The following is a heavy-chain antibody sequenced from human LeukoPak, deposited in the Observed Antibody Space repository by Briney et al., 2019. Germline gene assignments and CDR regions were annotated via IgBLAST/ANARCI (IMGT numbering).Heavy chain of an antibody. V-gene: IGHV4-59*01. CDR2: LYFSGST. J-gene: IGHJ4*02. D-gene: IGHD3-3*01. Sequence: SETLSLTCTVSGHSISNYYWSCIRQPPGKGLEWIGYLYFSGSTNYNPSLKSRVTISVDTSKNQFSLKLSSVTAADTSMYYCARGIAGEWLPIWGQGTLVTVSS. CDR1: GHSISNYY. CDR3: ARGIAGEWLPI.